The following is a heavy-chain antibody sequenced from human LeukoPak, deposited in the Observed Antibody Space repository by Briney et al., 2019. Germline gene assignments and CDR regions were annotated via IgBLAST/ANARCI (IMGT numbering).Heavy chain of an antibody. V-gene: IGHV4-59*08. CDR1: GGSISSYY. CDR3: ARSSPYYYDSSGQAFDY. J-gene: IGHJ4*02. D-gene: IGHD3-22*01. CDR2: IYYSGST. Sequence: SETLSLTCTVSGGSISSYYWSWIRQPPGKGLEWIGYIYYSGSTNYNPSLKSRVTISVDTSKNQFSLKLSSVTAADTAVYYCARSSPYYYDSSGQAFDYWGQGTPVTVSS.